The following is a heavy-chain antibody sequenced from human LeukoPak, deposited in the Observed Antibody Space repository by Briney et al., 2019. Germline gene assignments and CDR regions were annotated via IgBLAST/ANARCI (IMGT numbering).Heavy chain of an antibody. CDR2: IYYSGST. J-gene: IGHJ3*02. V-gene: IGHV4-39*07. CDR3: ARVRYDFWSGYPDAFDI. CDR1: GGSISSSSYY. D-gene: IGHD3-3*01. Sequence: PSETLSLTCTVSGGSISSSSYYWGWIRQPPGKGLEWIGSIYYSGSTYYNPSLKSRVTISVDRSKNQFSLKLSSVTAADTAVYYCARVRYDFWSGYPDAFDIWGQGTMVTVSS.